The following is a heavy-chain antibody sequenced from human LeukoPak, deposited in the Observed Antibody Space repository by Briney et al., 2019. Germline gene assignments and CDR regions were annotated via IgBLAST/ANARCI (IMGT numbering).Heavy chain of an antibody. CDR3: AADRDGYLEGY. D-gene: IGHD5-24*01. J-gene: IGHJ4*02. CDR1: GFTFTSSA. Sequence: SVKVSCKASGFTFTSSAVQWVRQARGQRLEWIGWIVVGSGNTNYAQKFQERVTITRDMSTSTAYMEPSSLRSEDTAVYYCAADRDGYLEGYWGQGTLVTVSS. CDR2: IVVGSGNT. V-gene: IGHV1-58*01.